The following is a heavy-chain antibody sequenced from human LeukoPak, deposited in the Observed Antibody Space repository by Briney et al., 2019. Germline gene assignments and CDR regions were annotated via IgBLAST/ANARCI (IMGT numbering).Heavy chain of an antibody. V-gene: IGHV4-34*01. CDR3: ARGRHNGRITMVRGVSRFDP. CDR2: INHSGST. CDR1: GGSFSGYY. J-gene: IGHJ5*02. D-gene: IGHD3-10*01. Sequence: PSETLSLTCAVYGGSFSGYYWSWIRQPPGKGLEWIGEINHSGSTNYNPSLKSRVTISVDTSKNQFSLKLSSVTAADTAVYYCARGRHNGRITMVRGVSRFDPWGQGTLATVSS.